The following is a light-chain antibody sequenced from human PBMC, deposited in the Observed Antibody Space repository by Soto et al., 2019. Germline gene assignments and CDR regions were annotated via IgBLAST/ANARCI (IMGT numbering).Light chain of an antibody. V-gene: IGKV3-11*01. CDR2: DAS. J-gene: IGKJ1*01. Sequence: EIVLTQSPGTLSLSPGERATLSCRATQSVRSSLAWYLQQPGQAPRLLIYDASKRATGIPARFSGSGSGTDFTLTISSLEPKDFAVYYCQQRSNWPGTFGQGTKVDIK. CDR3: QQRSNWPGT. CDR1: QSVRSS.